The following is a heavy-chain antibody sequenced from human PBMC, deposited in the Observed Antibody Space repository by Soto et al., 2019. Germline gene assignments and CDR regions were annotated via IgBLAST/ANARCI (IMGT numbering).Heavy chain of an antibody. J-gene: IGHJ4*02. CDR2: ISRSSDTT. Sequence: GGSLRLSCAAYRFSFSNYAMSLVRQAPGKGLEWVAAISRSSDTTYYADSVKGRFTISRDNSRNTLSLQMNGLRVEDTALYYCAKDWEHGDHPRCLGYWGEGTLVTVSS. CDR3: AKDWEHGDHPRCLGY. D-gene: IGHD1-26*01. CDR1: RFSFSNYA. V-gene: IGHV3-23*01.